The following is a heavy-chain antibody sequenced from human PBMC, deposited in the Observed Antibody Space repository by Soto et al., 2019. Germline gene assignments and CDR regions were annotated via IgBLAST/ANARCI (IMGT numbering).Heavy chain of an antibody. D-gene: IGHD3-10*01. CDR3: ARQRGGGYDAFDI. Sequence: QLQLQESGPGLVKPSETLSLTCTVSGGSISSSSYYWGWIRQPPGKGLEWIGSIYYSGSTYYNPSLKSRVTISVDTSKNQFSLKLSSVTAADTAVYYCARQRGGGYDAFDIWGQGTMVTVSS. V-gene: IGHV4-39*01. CDR1: GGSISSSSYY. CDR2: IYYSGST. J-gene: IGHJ3*02.